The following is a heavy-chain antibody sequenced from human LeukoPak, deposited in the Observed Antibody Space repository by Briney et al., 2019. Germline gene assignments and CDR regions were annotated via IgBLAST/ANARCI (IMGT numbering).Heavy chain of an antibody. Sequence: GGCLRLSCAASGFTFSNYWMTWVRQPPGKGLEWVANINQGGTVIIYVDSVKGRFVISRDNAENSLYLQLNSLRAEDTAVYYCARVLESATTVSGYWGQGTLVTVSS. J-gene: IGHJ4*02. D-gene: IGHD4-11*01. CDR3: ARVLESATTVSGY. CDR1: GFTFSNYW. CDR2: INQGGTVI. V-gene: IGHV3-7*04.